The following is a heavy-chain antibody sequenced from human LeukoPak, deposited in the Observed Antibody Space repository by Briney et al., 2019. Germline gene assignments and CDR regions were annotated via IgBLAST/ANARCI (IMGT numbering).Heavy chain of an antibody. CDR3: AKGVSRGVDPTGLEY. V-gene: IGHV3-30*18. D-gene: IGHD1-1*01. CDR2: ISYDGSDR. J-gene: IGHJ4*02. Sequence: GGSLRLSCVASGFTFSSYGMHWVRQAPSKGPEWVAVISYDGSDRYYANFVKGRFTISRDNSKNTLFLQTNSMRPEDTAVYYCAKGVSRGVDPTGLEYWGQGTLVTVSS. CDR1: GFTFSSYG.